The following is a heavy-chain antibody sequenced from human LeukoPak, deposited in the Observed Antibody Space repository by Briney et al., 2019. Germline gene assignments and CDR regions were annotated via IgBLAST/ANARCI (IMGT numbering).Heavy chain of an antibody. J-gene: IGHJ4*02. CDR2: TYYRSKWYN. V-gene: IGHV6-1*01. CDR3: ARDEYRGRYFDWLPLDY. CDR1: GDSVSINSAA. D-gene: IGHD3-9*01. Sequence: SQTLSLTCAISGDSVSINSAAWNWIRQSPSRGLEWLGRTYYRSKWYNDYAVSVKSRITINPDTSKNQFSLQLNSVTPEDTAVYYCARDEYRGRYFDWLPLDYWGQGTLVTVSS.